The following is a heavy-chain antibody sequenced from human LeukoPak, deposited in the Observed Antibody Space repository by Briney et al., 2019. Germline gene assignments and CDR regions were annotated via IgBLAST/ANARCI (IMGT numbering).Heavy chain of an antibody. J-gene: IGHJ4*02. CDR2: IYSGGST. CDR3: AKVGSVTMVRGVSG. V-gene: IGHV3-53*01. CDR1: GFTVSSNY. Sequence: GGSLRLSCAASGFTVSSNYMSWVRQAPGKGLEWVSVIYSGGSTYYADSVKGRFTISRDNSKNTLYLQMNSLRAEDTAVYYCAKVGSVTMVRGVSGWGQGTLVTVSS. D-gene: IGHD3-10*01.